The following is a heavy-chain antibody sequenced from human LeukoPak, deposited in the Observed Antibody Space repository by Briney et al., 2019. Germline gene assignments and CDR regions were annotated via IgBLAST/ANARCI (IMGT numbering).Heavy chain of an antibody. CDR1: GFTFDDYA. J-gene: IGHJ6*03. V-gene: IGHV3-9*01. D-gene: IGHD3-10*01. CDR2: ISWNSSSI. Sequence: GGSLRLSCAAPGFTFDDYAMHWVRQAPGKGLEWVSGISWNSSSIGYADSVKGRFTISRDNAKNSLYLQMNSLRAEDTALYYCAKGYGSGSSPYYMDVWGKGTTVTVSS. CDR3: AKGYGSGSSPYYMDV.